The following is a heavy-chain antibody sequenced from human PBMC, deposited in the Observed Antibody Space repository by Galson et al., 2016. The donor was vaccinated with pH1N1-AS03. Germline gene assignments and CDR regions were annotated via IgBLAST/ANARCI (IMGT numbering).Heavy chain of an antibody. CDR3: SRSCDKWELRH. J-gene: IGHJ4*02. Sequence: SVKVSCKASGDTFNDNALHWVRQAPGQSLEWMGWVNLGNSNTKYSQRFQDRVIITMDTSANTAHMELRDLTSEDTAVFYCSRSCDKWELRHWGQGTLVTVSS. V-gene: IGHV1-3*01. CDR2: VNLGNSNT. D-gene: IGHD1-26*01. CDR1: GDTFNDNA.